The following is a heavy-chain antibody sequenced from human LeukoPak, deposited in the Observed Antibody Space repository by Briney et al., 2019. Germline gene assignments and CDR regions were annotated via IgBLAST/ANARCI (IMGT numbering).Heavy chain of an antibody. V-gene: IGHV5-51*01. J-gene: IGHJ5*02. CDR2: IYPGDSDT. CDR1: GYSFTSYW. CDR3: ARLSKYCSGGSCYRGDNWFDP. D-gene: IGHD2-15*01. Sequence: GESLKISCKGSGYSFTSYWIGWVRQMPGKGLEWMGIIYPGDSDTRYSPSFQGQVTISADKSISTAYLQWSSLKASDTAMYYCARLSKYCSGGSCYRGDNWFDPWGQGTPVTVSS.